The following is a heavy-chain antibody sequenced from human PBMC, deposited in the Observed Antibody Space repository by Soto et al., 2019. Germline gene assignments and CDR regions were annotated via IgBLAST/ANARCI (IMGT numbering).Heavy chain of an antibody. Sequence: GGSLRLSCAASGFTFSSYSMNWVRQAPGKGLEWVSSISISSSYIYYADSVKGRFTISRDNAKNSLYLQMNSLRAEDTAVYFCAREESYWNDVGPDWGQGTLVTVSS. J-gene: IGHJ4*02. V-gene: IGHV3-21*01. CDR2: ISISSSYI. D-gene: IGHD1-1*01. CDR1: GFTFSSYS. CDR3: AREESYWNDVGPD.